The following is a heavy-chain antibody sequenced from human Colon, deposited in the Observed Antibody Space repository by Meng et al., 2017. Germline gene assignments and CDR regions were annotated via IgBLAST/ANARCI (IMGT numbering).Heavy chain of an antibody. D-gene: IGHD5-12*01. CDR3: ARGRYSGYLP. CDR1: GGSFSGYY. CDR2: INHSGST. Sequence: QVPLQPWCAGLLESSETLPLPCAVYGGSFSGYYWSWIRQPPGKGLEWIGEINHSGSTNYNPSLKSRVTISVDTSKNQFSLKLSSVTAADTAVYYCARGRYSGYLPWGQGTLVTVSS. J-gene: IGHJ5*02. V-gene: IGHV4-34*01.